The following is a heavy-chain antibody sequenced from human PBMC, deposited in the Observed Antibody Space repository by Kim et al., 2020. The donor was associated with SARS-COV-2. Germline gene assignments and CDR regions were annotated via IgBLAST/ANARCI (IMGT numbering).Heavy chain of an antibody. Sequence: SETLSLTCVVYGGSFSGYYWSWIRQPPGKGLEWIGEINHSGRTNYNPSLKSRVTISVDTSKNQFSLKLTSVTAADTAVYYCARRLSNTSGWGSHYCDLWGQRTLVTVSS. CDR2: INHSGRT. CDR1: GGSFSGYY. J-gene: IGHJ4*02. D-gene: IGHD3-10*01. V-gene: IGHV4-34*01. CDR3: ARRLSNTSGWGSHYCDL.